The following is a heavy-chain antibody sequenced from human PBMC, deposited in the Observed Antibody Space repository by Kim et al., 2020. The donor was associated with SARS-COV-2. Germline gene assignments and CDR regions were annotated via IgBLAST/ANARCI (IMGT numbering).Heavy chain of an antibody. J-gene: IGHJ4*02. Sequence: YADSVKGRFTLSRDNAKNSLYLQMNSLRAEDTALYYCAKDARSAVFGARDWGQGTLVTVSS. CDR3: AKDARSAVFGARD. V-gene: IGHV3-9*01. D-gene: IGHD6-19*01.